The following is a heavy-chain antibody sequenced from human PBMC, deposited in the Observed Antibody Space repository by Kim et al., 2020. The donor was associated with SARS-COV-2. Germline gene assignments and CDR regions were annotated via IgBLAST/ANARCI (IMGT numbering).Heavy chain of an antibody. Sequence: SETLSLICTASSDSVNYNYRTWIRQPPGKGLEWIGHIYDSGVPKYNSSLQSRATISADASKNQFSLTLTSVTAADTAIYFCARLTGAGGTLVFASWGPG. J-gene: IGHJ4*02. D-gene: IGHD1-7*01. V-gene: IGHV4-59*08. CDR3: ARLTGAGGTLVFAS. CDR1: SDSVNYNY. CDR2: IYDSGVP.